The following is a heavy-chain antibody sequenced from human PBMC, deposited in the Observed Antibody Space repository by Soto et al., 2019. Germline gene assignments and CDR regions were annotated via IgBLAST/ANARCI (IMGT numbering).Heavy chain of an antibody. Sequence: GASVKVSCKASGGTFSSYAISWVRQAPGQGLEWMGGIIPIFGTANYAQKFQGRVTITADESTSTAYMELSSLRSEDTAVSYCARGTLDTAMVMPHYGMDVWGQGTTVTVSS. D-gene: IGHD5-18*01. J-gene: IGHJ6*02. CDR3: ARGTLDTAMVMPHYGMDV. CDR1: GGTFSSYA. V-gene: IGHV1-69*13. CDR2: IIPIFGTA.